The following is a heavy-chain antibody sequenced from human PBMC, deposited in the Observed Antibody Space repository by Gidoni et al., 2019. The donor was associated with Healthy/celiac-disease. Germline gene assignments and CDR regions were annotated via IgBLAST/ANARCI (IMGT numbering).Heavy chain of an antibody. CDR2: INHSGST. D-gene: IGHD5-12*01. V-gene: IGHV4-34*01. Sequence: QVQLQQWGAGLLKPSETLSLTCAVYGGSFSGYYWSWIRQPPGKGLEWIGEINHSGSTNYNPSLKSRVTISVDTSKNQFSLKLSSVTAADTAVYYCARSGPRWLQTILFDYWGQGTLVTVSS. CDR3: ARSGPRWLQTILFDY. CDR1: GGSFSGYY. J-gene: IGHJ4*02.